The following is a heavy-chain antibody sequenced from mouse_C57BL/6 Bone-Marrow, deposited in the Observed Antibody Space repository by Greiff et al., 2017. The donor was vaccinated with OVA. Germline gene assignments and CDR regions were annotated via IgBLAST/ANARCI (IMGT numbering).Heavy chain of an antibody. V-gene: IGHV5-6*01. Sequence: EVQLLESGGDLVKPGGSLKLSCAASGFTFSSYGMSWVRQTPDKRLEWVATISSGGSYTYYPDSVKGRFTISRDNAKNTLYLQLSSLKSEDTAMYYCARQVPTIVTDYFDYWGQGTTLTVSS. J-gene: IGHJ2*01. CDR2: ISSGGSYT. CDR1: GFTFSSYG. D-gene: IGHD2-5*01. CDR3: ARQVPTIVTDYFDY.